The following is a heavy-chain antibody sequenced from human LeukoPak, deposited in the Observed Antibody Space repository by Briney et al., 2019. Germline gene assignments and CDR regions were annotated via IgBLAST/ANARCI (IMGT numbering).Heavy chain of an antibody. D-gene: IGHD5-18*01. CDR1: GGSISSYY. Sequence: PSETLSLTCTVSGGSISSYYWSWIRQPPGKGLEWIGYIYYSGSTNYNPSLMSRVTISVDTSKNQFSLKLSSVTAADTAVYYCAREGSAMDFDYWGQGTLVTVSS. J-gene: IGHJ4*02. V-gene: IGHV4-59*01. CDR3: AREGSAMDFDY. CDR2: IYYSGST.